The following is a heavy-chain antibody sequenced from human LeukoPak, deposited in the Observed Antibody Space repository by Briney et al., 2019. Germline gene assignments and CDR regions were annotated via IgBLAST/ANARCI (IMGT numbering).Heavy chain of an antibody. V-gene: IGHV3-48*02. CDR3: ARMIYGDY. CDR1: GFTFSTYS. CDR2: INTGSSSI. J-gene: IGHJ4*02. D-gene: IGHD3-22*01. Sequence: GGSLRLSCAASGFTFSTYSMNWVRQAPGKGLEWLSYINTGSSSIYYADSVKGRFTISRDNAKNSLYLQMNSLRDEDTAVYYCARMIYGDYWGQGTLVTVSS.